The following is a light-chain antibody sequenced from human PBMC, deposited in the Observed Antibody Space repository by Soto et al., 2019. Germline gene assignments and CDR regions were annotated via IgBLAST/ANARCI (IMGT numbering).Light chain of an antibody. J-gene: IGKJ1*01. Sequence: AVQMTQSPSSLSASVGDIVTITCRASQAIRSDLGWYQMKPGKVPKLLIYAASNLQSGVPSRFIGRGYGTDFTLTISSRQPEDFATYYCLQDYNCPRTFGQGTKVEI. V-gene: IGKV1-6*01. CDR1: QAIRSD. CDR2: AAS. CDR3: LQDYNCPRT.